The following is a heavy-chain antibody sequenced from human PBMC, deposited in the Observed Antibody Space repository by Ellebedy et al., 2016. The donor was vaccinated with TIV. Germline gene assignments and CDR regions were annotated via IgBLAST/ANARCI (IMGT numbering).Heavy chain of an antibody. D-gene: IGHD2/OR15-2a*01. J-gene: IGHJ4*02. CDR3: TSPAVGHTTGCCRYYFDY. V-gene: IGHV3-23*01. Sequence: GESLKISCAASGFTFSIYAMSWVRQAPGKGLEWVSLISGSGDSTYYADSVKGRFTISRDNSRNTMSLQMDSLRAEDTALYYCTSPAVGHTTGCCRYYFDYWGLGTLVTVSS. CDR2: ISGSGDST. CDR1: GFTFSIYA.